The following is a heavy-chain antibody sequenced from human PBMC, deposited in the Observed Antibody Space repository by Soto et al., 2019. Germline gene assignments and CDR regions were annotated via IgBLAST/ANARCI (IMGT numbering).Heavy chain of an antibody. CDR1: GFTFSSYW. J-gene: IGHJ4*02. V-gene: IGHV3-74*01. CDR2: INSDGSST. CDR3: ARKGAVAGFGY. D-gene: IGHD6-19*01. Sequence: EVQLVESGGGLVQPGGSLRLSCAASGFTFSSYWLHWVRQAPGKGLVWLSRINSDGSSTNYADSVKGRFTISRDNAKSTLYLQLNSVRAEDTAVYYCARKGAVAGFGYGGQGTLVTVSS.